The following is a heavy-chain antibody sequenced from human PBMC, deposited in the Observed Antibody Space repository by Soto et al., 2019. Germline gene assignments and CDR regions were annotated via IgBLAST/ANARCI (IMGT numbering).Heavy chain of an antibody. CDR3: AHTTRFGELLLFDY. CDR1: GFSLSTSGVG. D-gene: IGHD3-10*01. Sequence: QITLKESGPTLVKPTQTLTLTCTFSGFSLSTSGVGVGWIRQPPGKALEWLALIYWDDDKRYSPSLKSRLTITKDTSKNQVVLTMTNMDPVDTATYYCAHTTRFGELLLFDYWGQGTLVTVSS. V-gene: IGHV2-5*02. CDR2: IYWDDDK. J-gene: IGHJ4*02.